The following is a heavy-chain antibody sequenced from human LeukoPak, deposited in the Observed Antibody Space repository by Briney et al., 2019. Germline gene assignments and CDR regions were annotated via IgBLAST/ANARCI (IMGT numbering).Heavy chain of an antibody. V-gene: IGHV3-30-3*01. Sequence: GGSLRLSCAASGFTFSSYPMLWVRLAPGKGLEWVAITSHDEATKYYADSVKGRFTISKDNSKNMLYLQMNSLTPEDTAVYYCARDDPGGIDSWGQGTLVTVSS. CDR1: GFTFSSYP. CDR3: ARDDPGGIDS. CDR2: TSHDEATK. D-gene: IGHD1-1*01. J-gene: IGHJ4*02.